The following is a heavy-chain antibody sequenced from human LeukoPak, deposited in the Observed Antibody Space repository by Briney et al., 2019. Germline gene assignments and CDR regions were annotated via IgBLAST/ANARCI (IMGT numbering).Heavy chain of an antibody. Sequence: PSETLSLTCTVSGASISSYYWSWVRQPPGKGLEWIGYIYYSGSTHYNPSLRSRVTMSVDTSNNQFSLTLTSVTAADTALYYCASGPYPAAGTDHQFDYWGQGTLVTVSS. V-gene: IGHV4-59*01. CDR2: IYYSGST. CDR1: GASISSYY. CDR3: ASGPYPAAGTDHQFDY. J-gene: IGHJ4*02. D-gene: IGHD6-13*01.